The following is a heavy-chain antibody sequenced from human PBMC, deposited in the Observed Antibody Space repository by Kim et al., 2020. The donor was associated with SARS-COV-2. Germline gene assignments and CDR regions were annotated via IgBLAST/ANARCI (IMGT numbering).Heavy chain of an antibody. J-gene: IGHJ3*02. CDR1: GYTFTSYG. CDR2: ISAYNGNT. V-gene: IGHV1-18*01. Sequence: ASVKVSCKASGYTFTSYGISWVRQAPGQGLEWMGWISAYNGNTNYAQKLQGRVTMTTDTSTSTAYMELRSLRSDDTAVYYCATYYDYVWGSYRRDDAFDIWGQGTMVTVSS. CDR3: ATYYDYVWGSYRRDDAFDI. D-gene: IGHD3-16*02.